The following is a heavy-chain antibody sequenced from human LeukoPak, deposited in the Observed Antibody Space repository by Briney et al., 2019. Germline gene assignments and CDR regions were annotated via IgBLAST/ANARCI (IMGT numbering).Heavy chain of an antibody. CDR2: IYYSGST. Sequence: PSETLSLTCTVSGGSISSSSYYWGWIRQPPGKGLEWIGSIYYSGSTYYNPSLKSRVTISVDTSKNQFSLKLSSVTAADTAVYYCASQGVSSLPFDYWGQGTLVTVSS. V-gene: IGHV4-39*07. CDR1: GGSISSSSYY. D-gene: IGHD6-19*01. CDR3: ASQGVSSLPFDY. J-gene: IGHJ4*02.